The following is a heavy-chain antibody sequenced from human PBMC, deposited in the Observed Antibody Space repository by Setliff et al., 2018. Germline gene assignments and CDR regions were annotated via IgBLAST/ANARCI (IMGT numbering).Heavy chain of an antibody. Sequence: GASVKVSCKASGYTFTSYYMHWVRQAPGQGLEWMGMVNPGGGSSTSTQRFQGRVTMTRDTSTSTVYMELSSLRSEDTAVYYCARVVRYYYDSSGYHDAFDIWGQGTMVTVSS. V-gene: IGHV1-46*01. CDR1: GYTFTSYY. CDR2: VNPGGGSS. CDR3: ARVVRYYYDSSGYHDAFDI. J-gene: IGHJ3*02. D-gene: IGHD3-22*01.